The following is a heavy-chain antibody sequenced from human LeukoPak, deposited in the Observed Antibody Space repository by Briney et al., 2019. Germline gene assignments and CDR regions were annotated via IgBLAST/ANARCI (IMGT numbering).Heavy chain of an antibody. V-gene: IGHV1-18*01. CDR2: ISAYNGNT. CDR1: GYTFTSYG. Sequence: ASVKVSCKASGYTFTSYGISWVRQAPGQGLEWMGWISAYNGNTNYAQKLQGRVTMTTDTSTSTAYMELRSLRSDDTAVYYCARERKWGLLLTYYYYGMDIWGQGTTVTVSS. J-gene: IGHJ6*02. CDR3: ARERKWGLLLTYYYYGMDI. D-gene: IGHD1-26*01.